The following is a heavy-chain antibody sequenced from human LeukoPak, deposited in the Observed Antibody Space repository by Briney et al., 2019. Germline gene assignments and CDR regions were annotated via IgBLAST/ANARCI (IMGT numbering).Heavy chain of an antibody. CDR1: GFTFSSYS. Sequence: GGSLRLSCAASGFTFSSYSINWVRQALGKGLGWVSGIGSNSVPTVYADSVKGRFTISRDNSKNTLYLQMNSLGAEDTAVYYCAKHVSGSLFYFDYWGQRTLVTVSS. V-gene: IGHV3-23*01. CDR2: IGSNSVPT. J-gene: IGHJ4*02. D-gene: IGHD3-10*01. CDR3: AKHVSGSLFYFDY.